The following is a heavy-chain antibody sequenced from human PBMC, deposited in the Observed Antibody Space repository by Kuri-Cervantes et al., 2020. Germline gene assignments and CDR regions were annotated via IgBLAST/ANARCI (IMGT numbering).Heavy chain of an antibody. V-gene: IGHV3-21*01. CDR2: ISSSSTFI. CDR3: ARFTTRLWHGMDV. J-gene: IGHJ6*02. D-gene: IGHD4/OR15-4a*01. CDR1: GFTFLKYS. Sequence: GESLKISCAASGFTFLKYSMNWVRQAPGKGLEWVSSISSSSTFIYYADSVKGRFTISRDNAKNSLYLQMNSLRAEDTAVYYCARFTTRLWHGMDVWGQGTTVTVSS.